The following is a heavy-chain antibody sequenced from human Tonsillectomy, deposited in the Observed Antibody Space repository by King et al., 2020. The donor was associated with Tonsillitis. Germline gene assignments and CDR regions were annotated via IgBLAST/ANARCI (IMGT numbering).Heavy chain of an antibody. CDR3: ARTGGNYFVAHAFDI. J-gene: IGHJ4*02. CDR2: IQFIVNT. CDR1: CGSIIRYF. Sequence: QLQESGPGLVKPSETLSLTCTGSCGSIIRYFWSWIRQSPGRGLEGIGYIQFIVNTNYNPSPKSRVTISSDTSPDQGSLKLTSVTAADTAVYYCARTGGNYFVAHAFDIWGQGTLVTVSS. V-gene: IGHV4-59*01. D-gene: IGHD4-23*01.